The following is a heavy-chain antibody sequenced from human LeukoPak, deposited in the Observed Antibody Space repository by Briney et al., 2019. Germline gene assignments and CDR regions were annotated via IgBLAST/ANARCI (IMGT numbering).Heavy chain of an antibody. D-gene: IGHD6-19*01. CDR2: IYYSGST. V-gene: IGHV4-39*01. CDR1: GGSISSSSYY. Sequence: PSETLSLTCTVSGGSISSSSYYWGWIRQPPGKGLEWIGSIYYSGSTYYNPSLKSRVTICVDTSKNQFSLKLSSVTAADTAVYYCARHATYSSGWSKSLYYFDYWGQGTLVTVSS. CDR3: ARHATYSSGWSKSLYYFDY. J-gene: IGHJ4*02.